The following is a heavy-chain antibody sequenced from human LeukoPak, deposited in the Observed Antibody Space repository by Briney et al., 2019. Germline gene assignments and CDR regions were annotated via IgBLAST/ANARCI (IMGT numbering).Heavy chain of an antibody. CDR2: IGPAGDT. J-gene: IGHJ5*02. Sequence: GGSLRLSCAASGFNFDSSDMHWVRQLTGKGLEWVSAIGPAGDTFYSGSVKGRFTVSREDAKNSLYLQMNSLRAGDTAVYYCTRATGSYSGFTSWGQGTLVTVSS. V-gene: IGHV3-13*04. CDR3: TRATGSYSGFTS. CDR1: GFNFDSSD. D-gene: IGHD1-26*01.